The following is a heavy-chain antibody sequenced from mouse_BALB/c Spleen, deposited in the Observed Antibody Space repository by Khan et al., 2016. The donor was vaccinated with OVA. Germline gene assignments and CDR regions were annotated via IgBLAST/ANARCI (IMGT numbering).Heavy chain of an antibody. V-gene: IGHV1S137*01. CDR1: GYTFTDYA. J-gene: IGHJ3*01. Sequence: QVQLQQSGAELVRPGVSVKISCKGSGYTFTDYAMHWVKQSHAKSLEWIGVISTYYGDVDYSQKFKGKATMTVDRSSSTAYMELARLTSEDSAIYYCARGGKLAYWGQGTLVTVSA. CDR3: ARGGKLAY. D-gene: IGHD1-1*02. CDR2: ISTYYGDV.